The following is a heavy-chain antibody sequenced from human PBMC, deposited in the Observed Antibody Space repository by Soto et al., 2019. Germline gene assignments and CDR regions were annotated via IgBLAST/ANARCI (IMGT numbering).Heavy chain of an antibody. CDR3: ARGTAYHCPNGKCGFFFDH. J-gene: IGHJ4*02. CDR1: GDSLRRGFHH. CDR2: IDTNGDT. Sequence: QVQLQESGSGLLKPSQTLSLGCSVSGDSLRRGFHHWSWIRQTPGKGLQLIGYIDTNGDTHYDPSLRNRLNMSIVTTESRFSLKVTSVTAADTAVYYCARGTAYHCPNGKCGFFFDHWGQGALVTVTS. V-gene: IGHV4-31*03. D-gene: IGHD2-8*01.